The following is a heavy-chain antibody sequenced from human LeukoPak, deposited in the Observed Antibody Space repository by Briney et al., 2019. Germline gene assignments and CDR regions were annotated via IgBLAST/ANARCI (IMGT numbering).Heavy chain of an antibody. CDR3: AREFGEH. D-gene: IGHD3-3*01. V-gene: IGHV3-64*01. J-gene: IGHJ1*01. CDR1: GFTFSSYA. Sequence: GSLRLSCAASGFTFSSYAMHWVRQAPGKGLEYVSAISSNGGSTYYANSVEGRFTISRDNSKNTLYLQMGSLRAEDMAVYYCAREFGEHWGQGTLVTVSS. CDR2: ISSNGGST.